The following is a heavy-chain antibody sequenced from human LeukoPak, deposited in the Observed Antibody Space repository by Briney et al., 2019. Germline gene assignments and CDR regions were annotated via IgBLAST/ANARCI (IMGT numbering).Heavy chain of an antibody. CDR2: ISYDGSNK. CDR1: GFTFSSYA. V-gene: IGHV3-30-3*01. J-gene: IGHJ4*02. Sequence: GGSLRLSCAASGFTFSSYAMHWVRRAPGKGLEWVAVISYDGSNKYYADSVKGRFTISRDNSKNTLYLQMNSLRAEDTAVYYCARDGYDSSGLFDYWGQGTLVTVSS. CDR3: ARDGYDSSGLFDY. D-gene: IGHD3-22*01.